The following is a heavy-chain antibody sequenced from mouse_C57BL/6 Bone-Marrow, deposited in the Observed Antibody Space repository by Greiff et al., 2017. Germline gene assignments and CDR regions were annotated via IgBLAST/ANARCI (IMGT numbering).Heavy chain of an antibody. CDR2: IYPGSGNT. V-gene: IGHV1-76*01. J-gene: IGHJ2*01. CDR3: AREDSNYGGYFDD. Sequence: QVQLQQSGAELVRPGASVKLSCKASGYTFTDYYINWVKQRPGQGLEWIARIYPGSGNTYYNEKFKGKATLTAEKSSSTAYMQLSSLTSEDSAVYFCAREDSNYGGYFDDWGQGTTLTVSS. D-gene: IGHD2-5*01. CDR1: GYTFTDYY.